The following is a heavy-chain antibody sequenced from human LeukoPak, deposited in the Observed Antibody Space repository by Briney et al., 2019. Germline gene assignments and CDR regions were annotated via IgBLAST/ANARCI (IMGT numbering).Heavy chain of an antibody. CDR2: FDPEDGET. V-gene: IGHV1-24*01. CDR3: ATTPPYYDSSGYYSDY. J-gene: IGHJ4*02. Sequence: ASVKVSCKVSGYTLTELSMHWVRQAPGKGLEWMGGFDPEDGETIYAQKFQGRVTMTEDTSTDTAYMELSSLRSEDTAVYYCATTPPYYDSSGYYSDYWGQGTLVTVSS. CDR1: GYTLTELS. D-gene: IGHD3-22*01.